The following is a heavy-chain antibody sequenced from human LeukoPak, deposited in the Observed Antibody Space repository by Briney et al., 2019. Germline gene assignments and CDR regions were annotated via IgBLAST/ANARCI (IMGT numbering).Heavy chain of an antibody. CDR3: ARGGYSGHDKGGDFDY. CDR1: GYTFTGYY. J-gene: IGHJ4*02. Sequence: ASVKVSCKASGYTFTGYYMHWVRQAPGQGLEWMGWINPNSGGTNYAQKFQGRVTMTRDTSISTAYMELSRLRSDDTAVYYCARGGYSGHDKGGDFDYWGQGTLVTVSS. V-gene: IGHV1-2*02. CDR2: INPNSGGT. D-gene: IGHD5-12*01.